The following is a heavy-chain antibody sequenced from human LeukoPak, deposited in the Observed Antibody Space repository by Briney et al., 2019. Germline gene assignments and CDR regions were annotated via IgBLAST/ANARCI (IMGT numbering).Heavy chain of an antibody. CDR3: ARVETYYYDSSGYYLDDAFDI. CDR1: GFTFSSCW. Sequence: TGGSLRLSCAASGFTFSSCWMHWVRQAPGKGLVWVSRINTDGSSTSYADSVKGRFTISRDNAKNTLYLQMNSLRAEDTAVYYCARVETYYYDSSGYYLDDAFDIWGQGTMVTVSS. V-gene: IGHV3-74*01. D-gene: IGHD3-22*01. J-gene: IGHJ3*02. CDR2: INTDGSST.